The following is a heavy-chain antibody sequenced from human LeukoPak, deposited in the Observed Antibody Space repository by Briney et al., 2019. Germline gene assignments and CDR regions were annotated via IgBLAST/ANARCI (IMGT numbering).Heavy chain of an antibody. V-gene: IGHV1-69*04. CDR1: GGTFSSYA. J-gene: IGHJ4*02. D-gene: IGHD4-17*01. CDR2: IIPILGIA. CDR3: ARGTVTTYFDY. Sequence: SVKVSCKASGGTFSSYAIRWVRQAPGQGLEWMGRIIPILGIANYAQKFQGRVTITADKSTSTAYMELSSLRSEDTAVYYCARGTVTTYFDYWGQGTLVTVSS.